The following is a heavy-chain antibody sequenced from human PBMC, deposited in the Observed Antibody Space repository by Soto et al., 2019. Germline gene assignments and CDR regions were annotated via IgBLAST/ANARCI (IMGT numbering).Heavy chain of an antibody. CDR2: IYYSGST. Sequence: SETLSLTCTVSGGSISSYYWSWIRQPPGKGLEWIASIYYSGSTYYNPSLKSRVAISVDTSKNQFSLKLSSVTAADTAVYYCARRDNWSDSHFDYWGRGTLVTVS. V-gene: IGHV4-59*08. J-gene: IGHJ4*02. CDR1: GGSISSYY. CDR3: ARRDNWSDSHFDY. D-gene: IGHD1-1*01.